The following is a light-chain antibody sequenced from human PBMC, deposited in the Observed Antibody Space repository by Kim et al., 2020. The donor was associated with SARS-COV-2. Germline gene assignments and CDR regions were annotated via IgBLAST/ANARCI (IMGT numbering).Light chain of an antibody. CDR1: QLEDKF. CDR3: QAWHTSAVV. CDR2: QDR. V-gene: IGLV3-1*01. J-gene: IGLJ3*02. Sequence: ELTQPPSLSVSPGQTASITCSGDQLEDKFTTWYQQKSGQSPILVIYQDRLRPSGISERFSGSTSGNTATLTISGIQATDEADYYCQAWHTSAVVFGGGTQLTV.